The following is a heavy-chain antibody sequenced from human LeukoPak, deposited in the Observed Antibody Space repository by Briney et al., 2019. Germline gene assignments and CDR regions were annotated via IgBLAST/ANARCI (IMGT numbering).Heavy chain of an antibody. J-gene: IGHJ4*02. CDR3: ARTFLGDY. CDR1: GFTFGSYW. CDR2: IKQDGSDM. Sequence: GGSLRLSCAASGFTFGSYWMTWVHQAPGKGLEWVANIKQDGSDMYYVASVKGRFTISRDNARNTLFLQMNSLRAEDTAVYYCARTFLGDYWGQGTLVTVSS. V-gene: IGHV3-7*01.